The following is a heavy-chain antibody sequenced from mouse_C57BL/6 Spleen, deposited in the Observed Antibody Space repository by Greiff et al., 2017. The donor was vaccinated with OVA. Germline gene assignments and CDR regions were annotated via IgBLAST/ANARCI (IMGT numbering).Heavy chain of an antibody. V-gene: IGHV1-82*01. CDR2: IYPGDGDN. J-gene: IGHJ2*01. D-gene: IGHD2-1*01. CDR1: GYAFSSSW. Sequence: QVQLQQSGPELVKPGASVKISCKASGYAFSSSWMHWVKQRPGKGLEWIGQIYPGDGDNNYDGKLKGKATLSAANSSSTAYMQLSSLTTEDSAVYYCARDGNSLDYWGQGTTLTVSS. CDR3: ARDGNSLDY.